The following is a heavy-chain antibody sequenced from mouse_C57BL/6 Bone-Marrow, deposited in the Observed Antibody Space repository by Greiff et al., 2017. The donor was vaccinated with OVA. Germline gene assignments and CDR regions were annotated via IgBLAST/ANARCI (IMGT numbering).Heavy chain of an antibody. CDR3: TRDHWDVD. CDR1: GYTFTDYE. V-gene: IGHV1-15*01. D-gene: IGHD4-1*01. CDR2: IDPETGGT. J-gene: IGHJ2*01. Sequence: QVQLKESGAELVRPGASVTLSCKASGYTFTDYEMHWVKQTPVHGLEWIGAIDPETGGTAYNQKFKGKAILTADKSSSTAYMELRSLTSEDSAVYYCTRDHWDVDWGQGTTLTVSS.